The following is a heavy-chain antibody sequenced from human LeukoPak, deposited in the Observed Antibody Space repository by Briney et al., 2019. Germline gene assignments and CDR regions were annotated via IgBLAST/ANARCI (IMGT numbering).Heavy chain of an antibody. CDR3: AIPPDNGDYGAAFDS. CDR2: SYHSGTN. D-gene: IGHD4-17*01. J-gene: IGHJ4*02. V-gene: IGHV4-38-2*01. Sequence: PSETLSLTCAVSGHSMTSGYFWGWSRPPPGKGREWIGMSYHSGTNYYNPSLKRRVTIEGDKAKKNFSLRLLSVTAADTAVYYCAIPPDNGDYGAAFDSWGQGTLVTVSS. CDR1: GHSMTSGYF.